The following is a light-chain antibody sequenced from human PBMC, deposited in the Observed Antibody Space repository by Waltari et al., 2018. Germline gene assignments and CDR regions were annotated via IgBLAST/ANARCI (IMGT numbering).Light chain of an antibody. CDR2: SDY. Sequence: QSVLTQPSSASGTPGQRVTISCLGSRLNIGDFRVNWYQHLPGLAPKLLNYSDYQRPSGVPDRFSGSKSGTSASLAISGLQSDDEADYYCATWDDNLNGVVFGGGTKLTVL. V-gene: IGLV1-44*01. CDR1: RLNIGDFR. J-gene: IGLJ2*01. CDR3: ATWDDNLNGVV.